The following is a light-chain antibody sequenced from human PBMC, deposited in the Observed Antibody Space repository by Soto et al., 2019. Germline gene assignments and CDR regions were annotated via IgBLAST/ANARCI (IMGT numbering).Light chain of an antibody. CDR3: SSYAGTYSYV. J-gene: IGLJ1*01. CDR1: SSDVGGYNY. CDR2: GVS. Sequence: LTQPRSVSGSPGQSVTISCTGTSSDVGGYNYVSWYQQHPGTAPKLIIFGVSKRPSGVPDRFSGSKSGNTASLSISGLQAEDEADYYCSSYAGTYSYVLGTGTKVTVL. V-gene: IGLV2-11*01.